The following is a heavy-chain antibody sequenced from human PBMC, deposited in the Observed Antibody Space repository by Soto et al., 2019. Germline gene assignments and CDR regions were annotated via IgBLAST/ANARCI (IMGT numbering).Heavy chain of an antibody. V-gene: IGHV4-4*02. Sequence: QVQLQESGPGLVKPSGTLSLTCAVSGGSISSSNRWSWVRQPPGKGLDWIGEIYHRGSTNYNPSLKSRVTISVDKTKNQFSLKLSSVTAAATAVYYCARFIGHDYVWGSYRRSAFDAFDIWGQGTMVTVST. CDR3: ARFIGHDYVWGSYRRSAFDAFDI. J-gene: IGHJ3*02. CDR1: GGSISSSNR. CDR2: IYHRGST. D-gene: IGHD3-16*02.